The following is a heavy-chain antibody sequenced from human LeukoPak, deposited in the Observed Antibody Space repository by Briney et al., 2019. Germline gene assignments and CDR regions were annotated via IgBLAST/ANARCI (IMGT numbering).Heavy chain of an antibody. CDR3: ARVRYNWKLEWWFDP. D-gene: IGHD1-20*01. Sequence: GGSLRLSCAASGFTFSSYWMSWVRQAPGKGLEWVANIKQDGSEKYYVDSVKGRFTISRDNAKNSLYLQMNSLRAEATAVYYCARVRYNWKLEWWFDPWGQGTLVTVSS. J-gene: IGHJ5*02. V-gene: IGHV3-7*01. CDR2: IKQDGSEK. CDR1: GFTFSSYW.